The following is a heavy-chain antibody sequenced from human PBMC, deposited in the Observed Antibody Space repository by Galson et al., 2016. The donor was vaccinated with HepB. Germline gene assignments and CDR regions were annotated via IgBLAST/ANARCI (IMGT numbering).Heavy chain of an antibody. Sequence: SLRLSCAASEFTFSHYGMHWVRQAPGKGLEWVAVISYDGSNKYSTESVKGRFTISRDNSKNTLSLQMNSLRVEDTAVYYCAKAPNPGTTLYPLDYWGQGSLVTVTS. J-gene: IGHJ4*02. D-gene: IGHD1-7*01. V-gene: IGHV3-30*18. CDR3: AKAPNPGTTLYPLDY. CDR2: ISYDGSNK. CDR1: EFTFSHYG.